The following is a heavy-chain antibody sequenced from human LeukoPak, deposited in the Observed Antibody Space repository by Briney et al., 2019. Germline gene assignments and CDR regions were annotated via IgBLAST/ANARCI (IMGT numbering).Heavy chain of an antibody. Sequence: SETLSLTCAVYGGSFSGYYWSWIRQPPGKGLEWIGEINHSGSTNYNPSLKSRVTISVDTAKNQLSLKLSSVTAADTAVYYCARVRNYYDSSGYMDVWGKGTTVTVSS. CDR1: GGSFSGYY. V-gene: IGHV4-34*01. CDR3: ARVRNYYDSSGYMDV. CDR2: INHSGST. J-gene: IGHJ6*03. D-gene: IGHD3-22*01.